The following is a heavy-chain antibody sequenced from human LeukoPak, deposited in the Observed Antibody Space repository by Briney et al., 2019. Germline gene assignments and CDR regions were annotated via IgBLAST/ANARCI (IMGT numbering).Heavy chain of an antibody. V-gene: IGHV3-30*03. CDR3: ARDLSPTDCSSTSCPNWSWFDP. CDR1: GFTFSSYG. Sequence: PGGSLRLSCAASGFTFSSYGMHWVRQAPGKGLEWVALISDGGSNKYYADSVKGRFTISRDNSKNTLYLQMNSLRAEDTAVYYCARDLSPTDCSSTSCPNWSWFDPWGQGTLVTVSS. CDR2: ISDGGSNK. J-gene: IGHJ5*02. D-gene: IGHD2-2*01.